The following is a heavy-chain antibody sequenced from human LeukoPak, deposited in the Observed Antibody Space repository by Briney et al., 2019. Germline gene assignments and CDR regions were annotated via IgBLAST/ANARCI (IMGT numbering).Heavy chain of an antibody. V-gene: IGHV1-2*02. J-gene: IGHJ4*02. Sequence: ASVKVSCKASGYTFTGYYMHWVRQAPGQGLEWMGWINPNSGGTNYAQKFQGRVTMTRDTSIRTAYMELSRLRSDDTAVDYCARGYCSSTSCGPDYWGQGTLVTVSS. CDR1: GYTFTGYY. CDR2: INPNSGGT. CDR3: ARGYCSSTSCGPDY. D-gene: IGHD2-2*01.